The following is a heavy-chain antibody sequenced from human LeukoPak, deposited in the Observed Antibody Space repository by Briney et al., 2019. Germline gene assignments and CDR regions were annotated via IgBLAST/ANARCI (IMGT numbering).Heavy chain of an antibody. CDR1: GGSLSGYY. Sequence: PSETLSLTCAVYGGSLSGYYWSWIRQSPGKGLEWIGEINDSGSTNYNPSLKSRVTISVDTSKNQFSLKLSSVTAADTAVHYCAREKYGENLPNGWFDPWGQGTLVTVSS. CDR3: AREKYGENLPNGWFDP. V-gene: IGHV4-34*01. CDR2: INDSGST. J-gene: IGHJ5*02. D-gene: IGHD7-27*01.